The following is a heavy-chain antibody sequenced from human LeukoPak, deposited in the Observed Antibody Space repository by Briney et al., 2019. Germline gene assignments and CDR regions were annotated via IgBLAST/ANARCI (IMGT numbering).Heavy chain of an antibody. Sequence: SETLSLTCTVSGGSISSSSYYWGWIRQPPGKGLEWIGSIYYSGSTYYNPSLKSRVTISVDTSKNQFSLKLSSVTAADTAVYYCARHADYGDYVEEFAFDIWGQGTMVTVSS. D-gene: IGHD4-17*01. V-gene: IGHV4-39*01. CDR3: ARHADYGDYVEEFAFDI. J-gene: IGHJ3*02. CDR1: GGSISSSSYY. CDR2: IYYSGST.